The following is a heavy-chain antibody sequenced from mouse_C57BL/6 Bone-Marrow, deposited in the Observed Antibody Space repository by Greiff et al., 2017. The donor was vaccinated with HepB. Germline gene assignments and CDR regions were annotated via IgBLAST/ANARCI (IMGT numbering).Heavy chain of an antibody. V-gene: IGHV1-85*01. J-gene: IGHJ2*01. Sequence: QVQLQQSGPELVKPGASVKLSCKASGYTFTSYDINWVKQRPGQGLEWIGWIYPRDGSTKYNEKFKGKATLTVDTSSSTAYMELHSLTSEDSAVYFCAREGAYYYGSSYFDYWGQGTTLTVSS. CDR3: AREGAYYYGSSYFDY. CDR2: IYPRDGST. D-gene: IGHD1-1*01. CDR1: GYTFTSYD.